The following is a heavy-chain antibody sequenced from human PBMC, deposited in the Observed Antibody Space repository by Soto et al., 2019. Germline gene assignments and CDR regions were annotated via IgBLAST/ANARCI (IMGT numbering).Heavy chain of an antibody. Sequence: EVQLLEYGGGLVQPGGSLRLSCAASGFTFNNYAMTWVRQAPGKGLEWVSVISGSGGSTYYADSVKGRFTISRDNSKNTLYLQMNSLRAEDTAVYYCAKGDTAGYSSGPSFDYWGQGTLVTVSS. CDR2: ISGSGGST. J-gene: IGHJ4*02. D-gene: IGHD6-19*01. CDR3: AKGDTAGYSSGPSFDY. CDR1: GFTFNNYA. V-gene: IGHV3-23*01.